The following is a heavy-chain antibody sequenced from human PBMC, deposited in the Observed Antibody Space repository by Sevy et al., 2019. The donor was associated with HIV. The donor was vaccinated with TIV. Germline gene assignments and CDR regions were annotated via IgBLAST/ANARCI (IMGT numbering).Heavy chain of an antibody. CDR2: INHSGST. CDR3: ARWGGVLGYYYYGMDV. Sequence: GSLRLSCAVYGGSFSGYYWSWIRQPPGKGLEWIGEINHSGSTNYNPPLKSRVTISVDTSKNQFSLKLSSVTAADTAVYYCARWGGVLGYYYYGMDVWGQGTTVTVSS. V-gene: IGHV4-34*01. D-gene: IGHD2-8*02. J-gene: IGHJ6*02. CDR1: GGSFSGYY.